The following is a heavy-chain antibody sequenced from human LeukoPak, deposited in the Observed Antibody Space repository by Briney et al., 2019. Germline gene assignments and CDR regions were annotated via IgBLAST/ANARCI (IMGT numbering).Heavy chain of an antibody. CDR1: GFTFINAW. Sequence: PGGSLRLSCATSGFTFINAWMSWVRQAPGKGLEWVGRLKSKVDGETADYGAPVRGRFIISRDDSKGTLYLQMNSLRAEDTAVYYCASELRFLEWLPDYWGQGTLVTVSS. CDR3: ASELRFLEWLPDY. V-gene: IGHV3-15*01. J-gene: IGHJ4*02. CDR2: LKSKVDGETA. D-gene: IGHD3-3*01.